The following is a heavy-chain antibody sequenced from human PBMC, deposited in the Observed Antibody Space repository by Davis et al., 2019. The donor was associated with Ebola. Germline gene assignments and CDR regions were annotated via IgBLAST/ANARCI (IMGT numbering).Heavy chain of an antibody. CDR3: ARDRSYYDSSGYPY. J-gene: IGHJ4*02. Sequence: GESLKISCAASGFTFSTYGMHWVRQAPGKGLEWVAFISYDGSNKYYADSVKGRFTISRGNSKNTLYLQMNSLRAEDTAVYYCARDRSYYDSSGYPYWGQGTLVTVSS. CDR1: GFTFSTYG. V-gene: IGHV3-30*03. CDR2: ISYDGSNK. D-gene: IGHD3-22*01.